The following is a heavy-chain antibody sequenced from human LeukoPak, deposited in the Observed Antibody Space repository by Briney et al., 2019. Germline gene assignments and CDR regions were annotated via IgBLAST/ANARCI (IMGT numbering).Heavy chain of an antibody. D-gene: IGHD6-13*01. CDR3: ARGVGDGSWYLYDY. CDR2: ISSNGGTT. Sequence: GGSLRLSCAASGFTFSSYAMHWVRQAPGKGLEYVSAISSNGGTTYYANSVKGRFTISRDNSKNTLYLQMGSLRAEDMAVYYCARGVGDGSWYLYDYWGQGTLVTVSS. V-gene: IGHV3-64*01. CDR1: GFTFSSYA. J-gene: IGHJ4*02.